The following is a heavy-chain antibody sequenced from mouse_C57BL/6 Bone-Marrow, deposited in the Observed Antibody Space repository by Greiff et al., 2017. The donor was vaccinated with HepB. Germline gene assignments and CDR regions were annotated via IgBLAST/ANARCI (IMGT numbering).Heavy chain of an antibody. D-gene: IGHD1-1*01. CDR1: GYTFTSYW. CDR2: IDPSDSYT. Sequence: QVQLQQPGAELVMPGASVKLSCKASGYTFTSYWMHWVKQRPGQGLEWIGEIDPSDSYTNYNQKFKGKSTLTVDKSSSTAYMQLSSLTSEDSAVYYCAMREEVEYFDVWGTGTTVTVSS. V-gene: IGHV1-69*01. CDR3: AMREEVEYFDV. J-gene: IGHJ1*03.